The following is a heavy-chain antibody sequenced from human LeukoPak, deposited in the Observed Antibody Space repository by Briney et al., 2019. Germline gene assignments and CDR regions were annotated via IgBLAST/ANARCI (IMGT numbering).Heavy chain of an antibody. CDR1: GFTFSSYW. J-gene: IGHJ4*02. V-gene: IGHV3-7*02. D-gene: IGHD5-12*01. CDR2: IDQDGSEK. CDR3: ARLYDSNRDHSGYGY. Sequence: PGGSLRLSCAASGFTFSSYWMSWVRQAPGKGLEWVANIDQDGSEKYYVDSVRGRFTISRDNAKDSLFMQMNSLRVGDTAVYYCARLYDSNRDHSGYGYWGRGTLVTVSS.